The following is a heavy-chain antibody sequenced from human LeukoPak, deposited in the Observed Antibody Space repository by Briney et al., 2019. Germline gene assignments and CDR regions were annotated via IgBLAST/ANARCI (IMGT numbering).Heavy chain of an antibody. CDR1: GGTFSSYA. Sequence: GASVKVSCKASGGTFSSYAISWVRQAPGQGLEWMGGIIPIFGTANYAQKFQGRVTITADESTSTAYMELSSLRSEDTAVYYCARDRVTYYYDSSSNYGMDVWGQGTTVTVSS. CDR2: IIPIFGTA. V-gene: IGHV1-69*13. CDR3: ARDRVTYYYDSSSNYGMDV. D-gene: IGHD3-22*01. J-gene: IGHJ6*02.